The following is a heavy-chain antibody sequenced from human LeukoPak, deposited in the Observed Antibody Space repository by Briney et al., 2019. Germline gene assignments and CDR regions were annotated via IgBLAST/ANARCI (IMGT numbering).Heavy chain of an antibody. Sequence: SETLSLTCAVSGGSISSGGYSWSWIRQPPGKGLEWIGYIYHSGSTYYNPSLKSRVTLSVDTSKNQFSLKLSSVAAADTAMYYCARANYGLFDYWGQGTLVTVSS. CDR1: GGSISSGGYS. J-gene: IGHJ4*02. CDR2: IYHSGST. V-gene: IGHV4-30-2*01. D-gene: IGHD4-17*01. CDR3: ARANYGLFDY.